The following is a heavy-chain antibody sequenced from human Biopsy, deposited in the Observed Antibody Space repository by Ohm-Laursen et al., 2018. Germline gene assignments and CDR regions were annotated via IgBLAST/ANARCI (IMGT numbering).Heavy chain of an antibody. D-gene: IGHD6-19*01. J-gene: IGHJ3*02. CDR1: GGSISGSY. CDR3: AKHGSGWTGDDAFHI. CDR2: ISYRGDP. V-gene: IGHV4-59*08. Sequence: SDTLSLTCCVSGGSISGSYWSWIRQAPGKGLEWIGYISYRGDPNYNPSLKSRITISVETSKNKCSLKVTSVTAADTAVYYCAKHGSGWTGDDAFHIWGQGTMVTVSS.